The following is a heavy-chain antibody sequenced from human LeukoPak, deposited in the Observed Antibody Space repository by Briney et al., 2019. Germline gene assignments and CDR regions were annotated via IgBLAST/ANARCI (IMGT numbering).Heavy chain of an antibody. J-gene: IGHJ4*02. Sequence: GGSLRLSCAASGFTFSSYAMSWVRQAPGKGLEWVAVISYDGSNKYYADSVKGRFTISRDNSKNTLYLQMNSLRAEDTAVYYCARGRTGTTLSEYYFDYWGQGTLVTVSS. CDR1: GFTFSSYA. CDR3: ARGRTGTTLSEYYFDY. D-gene: IGHD1-1*01. CDR2: ISYDGSNK. V-gene: IGHV3-30*19.